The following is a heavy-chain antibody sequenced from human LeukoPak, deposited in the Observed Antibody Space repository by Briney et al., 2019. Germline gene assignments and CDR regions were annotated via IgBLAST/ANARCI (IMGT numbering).Heavy chain of an antibody. CDR3: ARSGSAQLYYDFWSGYYGSGMDY. CDR1: GYTFTGYY. J-gene: IGHJ4*02. V-gene: IGHV1-2*02. CDR2: INPNSGGT. Sequence: ASVKVSCMASGYTFTGYYMHWVRQAPGQGLEWMGWINPNSGGTNYAQKFQGRVTMTRDTSISTAYMELSRLRSDDTAVYYCARSGSAQLYYDFWSGYYGSGMDYWGQGTLVTVSS. D-gene: IGHD3-3*01.